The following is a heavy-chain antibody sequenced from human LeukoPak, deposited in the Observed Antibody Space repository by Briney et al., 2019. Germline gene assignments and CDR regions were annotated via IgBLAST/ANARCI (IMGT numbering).Heavy chain of an antibody. CDR1: GFTFSDSW. J-gene: IGHJ6*02. D-gene: IGHD3-16*01. CDR2: MNQDGSEK. V-gene: IGHV3-7*01. Sequence: GGSLRLFCAASGFTFSDSWMSWVRQAPGKGLEWVAKMNQDGSEKDYVDSVKGRFTISRDNARNSLYLQMGSLRAEDTAVYYCATYTHWVAGDVWGQGTTVTVSS. CDR3: ATYTHWVAGDV.